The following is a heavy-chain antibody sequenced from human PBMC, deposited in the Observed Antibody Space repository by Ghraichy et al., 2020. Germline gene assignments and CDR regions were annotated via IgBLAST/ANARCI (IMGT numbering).Heavy chain of an antibody. J-gene: IGHJ6*02. V-gene: IGHV3-74*01. CDR3: ARDKTYGMDL. CDR1: GFTFSPYW. CDR2: IYGDGSST. Sequence: GGSLTLSCAASGFTFSPYWMHWVRQAPGKGLVWVSRIYGDGSSTTYADSVKGRFTISRDNAKNTLYLQMNSLRAEDTAVYYCARDKTYGMDLWGQGTTVTVSS.